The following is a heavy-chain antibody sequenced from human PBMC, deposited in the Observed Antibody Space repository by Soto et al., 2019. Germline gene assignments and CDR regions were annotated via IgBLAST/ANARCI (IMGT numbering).Heavy chain of an antibody. V-gene: IGHV1-2*02. D-gene: IGHD3-3*01. Sequence: QLHLVQSGAVVKKPGASVTVSCSASGYPVTAYYMHWVRQAPGRGLEWMGGINPATGAAKYTQTFQGGVTMTGDPARGKGFMELGGPAFGDTAVFSWGGGGGVGVAGSAAFDMWGQGTLVTVSS. CDR1: GYPVTAYY. J-gene: IGHJ3*02. CDR3: GGGGGVGVAGSAAFDM. CDR2: INPATGAA.